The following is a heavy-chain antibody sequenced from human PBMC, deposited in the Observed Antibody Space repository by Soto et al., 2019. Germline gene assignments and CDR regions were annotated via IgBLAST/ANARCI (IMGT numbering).Heavy chain of an antibody. CDR3: AREPVGRWLQLRGEDAFDI. J-gene: IGHJ3*02. D-gene: IGHD5-12*01. CDR1: GFTFSSYG. CDR2: IWYDGSNK. Sequence: QVQLVESGGGVVQPGRSLRLSCAASGFTFSSYGMHWVRQAPGKGLEWVAVIWYDGSNKYYADSVKGRFTISRDNSKNTLYMQMNSLRAEDTAVYYCAREPVGRWLQLRGEDAFDIWGQGTMVTVSS. V-gene: IGHV3-33*01.